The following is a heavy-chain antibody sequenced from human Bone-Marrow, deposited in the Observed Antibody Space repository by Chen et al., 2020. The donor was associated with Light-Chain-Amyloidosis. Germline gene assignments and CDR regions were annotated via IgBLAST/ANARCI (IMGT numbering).Heavy chain of an antibody. CDR3: ARVPPTIRGPDQYYYGMDV. CDR1: GYTFTSYG. Sequence: QVHLVESGGEVTKPGASVKVSCKTSGYTFTSYGISWVRQAPGHGLEWMGWIKTYNGNTNYAPKFQGRVTMTTDTSTTTAYMQLTSLRPDDTAVYYCARVPPTIRGPDQYYYGMDVWGQGTTVTVSS. J-gene: IGHJ6*02. D-gene: IGHD3-10*01. V-gene: IGHV1-18*04. CDR2: IKTYNGNT.